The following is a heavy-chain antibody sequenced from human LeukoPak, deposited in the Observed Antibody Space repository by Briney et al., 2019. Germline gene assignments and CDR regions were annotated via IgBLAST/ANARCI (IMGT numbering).Heavy chain of an antibody. D-gene: IGHD2-8*02. J-gene: IGHJ4*02. CDR3: ARTKSLWYSFDS. Sequence: SETLSLTCTVSGGSISSYYWSWVRQPPGKGLEWVGYISYTGSTNYTPFLKSRVTISIDTSNNQFSLKLTSVTAADTAVYYCARTKSLWYSFDSWGQGTLVTVSS. CDR2: ISYTGST. CDR1: GGSISSYY. V-gene: IGHV4-59*08.